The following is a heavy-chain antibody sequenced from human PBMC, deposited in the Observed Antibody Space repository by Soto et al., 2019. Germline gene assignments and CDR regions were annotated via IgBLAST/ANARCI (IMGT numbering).Heavy chain of an antibody. V-gene: IGHV4-61*01. CDR3: SRDRRTMVRGGDYYGMDV. J-gene: IGHJ6*02. CDR1: GGSVSNGSYY. D-gene: IGHD3-10*01. Sequence: SETLSLTCTVSGGSVSNGSYYWSWIRQPPGKGLEWIGNIYYTGSTNYNPSLKSRVTISVDTSKNQFSLKLSSVTAADTAVYYCSRDRRTMVRGGDYYGMDVWGQGTTVTVSS. CDR2: IYYTGST.